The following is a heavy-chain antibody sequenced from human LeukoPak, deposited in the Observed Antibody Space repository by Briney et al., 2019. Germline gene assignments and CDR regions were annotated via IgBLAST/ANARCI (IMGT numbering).Heavy chain of an antibody. CDR3: AKDEVGLYYDILTGPYNWFDP. V-gene: IGHV3-23*01. D-gene: IGHD3-9*01. CDR2: ISISGGTT. J-gene: IGHJ5*02. CDR1: GFTFSSYG. Sequence: PGGSLRLSCATFGFTFSSYGMTWVRQAPGKGLEWVSTISISGGTTYYADSVKGRSSISRDNSKSTVYLQLNSLRAEDTAVYYCAKDEVGLYYDILTGPYNWFDPWGQGTLVTVSS.